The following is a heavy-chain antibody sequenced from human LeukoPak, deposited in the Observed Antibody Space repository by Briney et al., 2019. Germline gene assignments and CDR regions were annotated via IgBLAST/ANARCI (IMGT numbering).Heavy chain of an antibody. CDR3: AGYCSSTSRPFDY. D-gene: IGHD2-2*01. V-gene: IGHV3-21*01. CDR2: ISSSSSYI. J-gene: IGHJ4*02. Sequence: GGSLRLSCAASGFTFSSYAMSWVRQAPGKGLEWVSSISSSSSYIYYADSVKGRFTISRDNAKNSLYLQMNSLRAEDTAVYYCAGYCSSTSRPFDYWGQGTLVTVSS. CDR1: GFTFSSYA.